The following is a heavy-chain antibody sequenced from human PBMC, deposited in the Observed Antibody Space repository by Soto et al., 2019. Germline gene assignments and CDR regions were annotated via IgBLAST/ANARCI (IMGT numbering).Heavy chain of an antibody. V-gene: IGHV4-34*01. CDR3: ARGGPALRYLDWLLAPFGY. CDR1: GGSFSGYY. D-gene: IGHD3-9*01. CDR2: INHSGST. J-gene: IGHJ4*02. Sequence: SETLSLTCAVYGGSFSGYYWSWIRQPPGKGLEWIGEINHSGSTNYNPSLKSRVTISVDTSKNKFSLKLSSVTAADTAVYYFARGGPALRYLDWLLAPFGYWGQGTLVTVSS.